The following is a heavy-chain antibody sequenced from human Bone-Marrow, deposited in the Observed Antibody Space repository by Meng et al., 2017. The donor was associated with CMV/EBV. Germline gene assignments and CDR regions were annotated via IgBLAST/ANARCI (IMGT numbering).Heavy chain of an antibody. J-gene: IGHJ4*02. V-gene: IGHV4-59*08. D-gene: IGHD3-3*01. Sequence: SETLSLTCTVPGGSISSYYWSWIRQPPGKGLEWIGYIYYSGSTNYNPSLKSRITKSVDTSKNQFPLKLSSVTAADTAVYYCARHGLYDFWSGYYPGWGQGTLVTVSS. CDR3: ARHGLYDFWSGYYPG. CDR2: IYYSGST. CDR1: GGSISSYY.